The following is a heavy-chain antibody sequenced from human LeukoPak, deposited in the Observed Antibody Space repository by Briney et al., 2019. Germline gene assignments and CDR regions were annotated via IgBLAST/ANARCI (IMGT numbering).Heavy chain of an antibody. CDR2: IYYTGST. J-gene: IGHJ4*02. CDR3: ARVSDSRAVGPFDY. V-gene: IGHV4-39*07. CDR1: GVSISSTTYY. D-gene: IGHD3-10*01. Sequence: QPSETLSLTCTVSGVSISSTTYYWGWTRQPPGKGLEWIANIYYTGSTYYNPSLKSRITISVDTSKSQFSLELSSVTAADTAIYYCARVSDSRAVGPFDYWGQGTLVTVSS.